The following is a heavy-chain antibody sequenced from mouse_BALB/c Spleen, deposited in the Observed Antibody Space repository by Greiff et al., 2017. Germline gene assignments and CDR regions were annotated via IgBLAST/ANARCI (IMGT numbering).Heavy chain of an antibody. V-gene: IGHV1S41*01. Sequence: DLVKPGASVKLSCKASGYTFTSYWINWIKQRPGQGLEWIGRIAPGSGSTYYNDMFKGKATLTVDTSSSTAYIQLSSLSSEDSAVYFCARKYYGSSDWYFDVWGAGTTVTVSS. J-gene: IGHJ1*01. CDR3: ARKYYGSSDWYFDV. CDR1: GYTFTSYW. CDR2: IAPGSGST. D-gene: IGHD1-1*01.